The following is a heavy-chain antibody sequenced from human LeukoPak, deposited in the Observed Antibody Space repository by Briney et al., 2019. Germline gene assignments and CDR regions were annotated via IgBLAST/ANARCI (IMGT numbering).Heavy chain of an antibody. CDR3: ARSRSRYNYGYFDY. D-gene: IGHD5-18*01. CDR1: GYTFTSYD. CDR2: MNPNSGNT. Sequence: GASVKVSCKASGYTFTSYDINWVRQATGQGLEWMGWMNPNSGNTGYAQKFQGRVTMTRNTSISTAYMELSSLRSEDTAVYYCARSRSRYNYGYFDYWGQGTLVTVSS. V-gene: IGHV1-8*01. J-gene: IGHJ4*02.